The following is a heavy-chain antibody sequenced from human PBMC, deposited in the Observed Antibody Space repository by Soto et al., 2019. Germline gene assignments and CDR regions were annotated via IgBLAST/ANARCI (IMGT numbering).Heavy chain of an antibody. J-gene: IGHJ4*02. D-gene: IGHD4-17*01. CDR1: GGSISSSSYY. V-gene: IGHV4-39*01. CDR2: IYYSGST. Sequence: QLQLQESGPGLVKPSETLSLTCTVSGGSISSSSYYWGWIRQPPGKGLEWIGSIYYSGSTYYNPSLKSRVTISVDTSKNQFSLELSSVTAADTAVYYCASHDYGDSRFDYWGQGTLVTVSS. CDR3: ASHDYGDSRFDY.